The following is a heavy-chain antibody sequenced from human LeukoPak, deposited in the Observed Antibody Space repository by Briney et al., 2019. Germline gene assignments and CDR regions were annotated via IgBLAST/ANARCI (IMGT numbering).Heavy chain of an antibody. J-gene: IGHJ4*02. V-gene: IGHV4-59*08. CDR3: ARHRPYYYDSSGQAHFDY. Sequence: SETLSLTCTVSGGSINSYYWSWIRQPPGKGLEWIGYIYYSGSTNYNPSLKSRVTISVDTSKNQFSLKLSSVTAADTAVYYCARHRPYYYDSSGQAHFDYWGQGTLVTVSS. D-gene: IGHD3-22*01. CDR2: IYYSGST. CDR1: GGSINSYY.